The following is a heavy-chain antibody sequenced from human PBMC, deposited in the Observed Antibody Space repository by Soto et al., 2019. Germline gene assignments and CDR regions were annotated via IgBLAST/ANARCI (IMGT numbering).Heavy chain of an antibody. CDR2: ISSSSSYI. V-gene: IGHV3-21*01. J-gene: IGHJ4*02. CDR1: GFTFSSYS. CDR3: ARDVSMVWGFDY. Sequence: GGSLRLSCAASGFTFSSYSMNWVRQAPGKGLEWVSSISSSSSYIYYADSVKGRFTISRDNAKNSLYLQMNSLRAEDTAVYYCARDVSMVWGFDYWGQGTLVTVSS. D-gene: IGHD3-3*02.